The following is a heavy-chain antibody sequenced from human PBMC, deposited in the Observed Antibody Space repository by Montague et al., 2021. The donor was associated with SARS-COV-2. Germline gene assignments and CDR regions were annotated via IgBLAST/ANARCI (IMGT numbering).Heavy chain of an antibody. J-gene: IGHJ3*01. V-gene: IGHV4-34*01. CDR2: INHSGSS. Sequence: SETLSLTCAVYGGSFNDYYWTWIRQPPGTGLEWIGEINHSGSSNYNPSLKNRVPISLAMSTNQISLKLTSVTAADTATYFCARGQVTIFAVIILPAAAWEIDEWGQGTTVTVSS. CDR3: ARGQVTIFAVIILPAAAWEIDE. D-gene: IGHD3-3*01. CDR1: GGSFNDYY.